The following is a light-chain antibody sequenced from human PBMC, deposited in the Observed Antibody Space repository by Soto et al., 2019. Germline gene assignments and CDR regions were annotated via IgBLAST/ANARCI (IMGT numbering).Light chain of an antibody. CDR2: DAS. CDR1: QTISGW. V-gene: IGKV1-5*01. Sequence: DIQMTQXXXXXSASVGDTVTITCRASQTISGWLAWYQQRPGKAPNLLIFDASTLESGVPSRFSGSGSGTTFTLTISSLQSDDFATYYCLQYNGYYRTFGQGTKVEIK. CDR3: LQYNGYYRT. J-gene: IGKJ1*01.